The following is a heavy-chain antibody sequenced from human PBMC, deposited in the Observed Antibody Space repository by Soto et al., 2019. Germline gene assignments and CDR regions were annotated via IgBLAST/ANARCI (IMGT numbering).Heavy chain of an antibody. D-gene: IGHD3-22*01. CDR2: IIAYNGNT. V-gene: IGHV1-18*01. CDR3: ARVFFRLFAFDI. Sequence: QVQLVQSGGEVKKPGASVKVSCKASGYTFTTYGISWVRQAPGQGLEWMGWIIAYNGNTSYAQQLQGRVTMTTDTSTSTAYMELRSLRSDDTAVYYCARVFFRLFAFDIWGQGTMVTVSS. CDR1: GYTFTTYG. J-gene: IGHJ3*02.